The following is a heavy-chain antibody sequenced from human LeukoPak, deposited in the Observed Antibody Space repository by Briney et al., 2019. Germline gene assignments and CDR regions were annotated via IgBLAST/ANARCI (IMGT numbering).Heavy chain of an antibody. J-gene: IGHJ5*02. CDR3: ARRALRITMVRGVIENWFDP. V-gene: IGHV3-11*01. D-gene: IGHD3-10*01. CDR2: ISSSGSTI. Sequence: PGGSLRLSCTASGFTFSEYYMSWLRQAPGKGLEWVSYISSSGSTIYYADSVKGRFTISRDNAKNSLYLQMNSLRAEDTAVYYCARRALRITMVRGVIENWFDPWGQGTLVTVSS. CDR1: GFTFSEYY.